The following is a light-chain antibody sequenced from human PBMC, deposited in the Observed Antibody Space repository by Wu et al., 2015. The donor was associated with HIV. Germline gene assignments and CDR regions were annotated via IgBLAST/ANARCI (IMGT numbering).Light chain of an antibody. CDR3: QQYGSSTPGT. CDR2: GAS. J-gene: IGKJ1*01. Sequence: EIVLTQSPGTLSLSPGERATLSCRASQSVSSSYLAWYQQKPGQAPRLLIYGASSRATGIPDRFSGSGSGTGFTLTISRLEPEDFAVYYCQQYGSSTPGTFGQGTKVEIK. V-gene: IGKV3-20*01. CDR1: QSVSSSY.